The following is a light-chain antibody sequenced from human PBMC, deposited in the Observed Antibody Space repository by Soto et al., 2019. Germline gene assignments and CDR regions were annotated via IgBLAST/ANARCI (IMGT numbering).Light chain of an antibody. CDR3: AVWDDSLNGVV. CDR1: SSNIGGNY. CDR2: KNN. V-gene: IGLV1-47*01. Sequence: QSVVTQPPSASGTPGKRVTISGSGSSSNIGGNYVYWYQHLPGTAPKVLIYKNNHRPSGVPDRFSGSKSDTSASLAISGLRSEDEAHYYCAVWDDSLNGVVFGGGTKLTVL. J-gene: IGLJ3*02.